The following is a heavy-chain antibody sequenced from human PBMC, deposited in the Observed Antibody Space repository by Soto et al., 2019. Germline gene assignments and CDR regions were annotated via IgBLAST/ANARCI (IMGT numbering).Heavy chain of an antibody. Sequence: GGSLRLSCAASGFTFSNAWMSWVRQAPGKGLEWVGRIKSKTDGGTTDYAAPVKGRFTISRDDSKNTLYLQMNSLKTEDTAVYYCTTAARRIMITFGGVIATYWGQGTLVTVSS. CDR1: GFTFSNAW. V-gene: IGHV3-15*01. CDR2: IKSKTDGGTT. CDR3: TTAARRIMITFGGVIATY. J-gene: IGHJ4*02. D-gene: IGHD3-16*02.